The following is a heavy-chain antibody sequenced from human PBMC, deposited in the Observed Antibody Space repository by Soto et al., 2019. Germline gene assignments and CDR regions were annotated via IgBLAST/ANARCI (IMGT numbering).Heavy chain of an antibody. J-gene: IGHJ5*02. D-gene: IGHD3-3*01. V-gene: IGHV2-26*01. CDR1: GFSLSNARMG. CDR2: IFSNDEK. CDR3: ARTPGSYYDFWSGYPRWFDP. Sequence: QVTLKESGPVLVKPTETLTLTCTVSGFSLSNARMGVSWIRQPPGKALEWLAHIFSNDEKSYSTSLKSRLTISKDTSKSQVVLTMTNMDPVDTATYYCARTPGSYYDFWSGYPRWFDPWGQGTLVTVSS.